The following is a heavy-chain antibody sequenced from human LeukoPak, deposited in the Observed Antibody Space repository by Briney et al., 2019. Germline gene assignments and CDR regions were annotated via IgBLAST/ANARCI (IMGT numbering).Heavy chain of an antibody. J-gene: IGHJ6*02. V-gene: IGHV3-21*01. CDR2: ISSSSSYI. Sequence: GGSLRLSCAASGFTFSSYSMNWVRQAPGKGLEWVSSISSSSSYIYCADSVKGRFTISRDNAKNSLYLQMNSLRAEDTAVYYCARDVYYYGMDVWGQGTTVTVSS. CDR3: ARDVYYYGMDV. CDR1: GFTFSSYS.